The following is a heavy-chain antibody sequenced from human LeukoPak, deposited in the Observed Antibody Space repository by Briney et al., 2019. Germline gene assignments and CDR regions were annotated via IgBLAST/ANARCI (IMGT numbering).Heavy chain of an antibody. D-gene: IGHD5-18*01. CDR1: GFTFGSFA. V-gene: IGHV3-23*01. J-gene: IGHJ4*02. CDR2: IFGSGGSP. CDR3: GKTTAGYSSGQKPAWPVDS. Sequence: GGSLRLSCEASGFTFGSFAMYWVCQAPGKGLEWIAGIFGSGGSPHYADSVKGRFTISRDNSKNTVYLQINSLRAEDTAVYFCGKTTAGYSSGQKPAWPVDSWGQGTLVTVSS.